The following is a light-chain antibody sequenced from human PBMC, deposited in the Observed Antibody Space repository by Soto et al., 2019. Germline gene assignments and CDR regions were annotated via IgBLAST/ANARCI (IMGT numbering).Light chain of an antibody. Sequence: EIVMTQSPATLSVSPGERATLSSRASQSVSSNLAWYQQKPGQAPRLLIYGASTRATGIPARFSGSGSGTEFTLTISSLQSEDFAVYSCQQYNNWPPLFTFGPGTKVDIK. CDR2: GAS. J-gene: IGKJ3*01. CDR1: QSVSSN. CDR3: QQYNNWPPLFT. V-gene: IGKV3-15*01.